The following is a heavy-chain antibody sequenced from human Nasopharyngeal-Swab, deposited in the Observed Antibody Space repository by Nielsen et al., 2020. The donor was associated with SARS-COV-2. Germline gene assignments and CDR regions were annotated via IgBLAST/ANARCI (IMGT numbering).Heavy chain of an antibody. J-gene: IGHJ5*02. CDR3: VRISRGYTGYVDQNWFDP. D-gene: IGHD5-12*01. CDR1: GFTFSSYW. V-gene: IGHV3-7*03. Sequence: LKISCAASGFTFSSYWMSWVRQAPGKGLECVANINQDGSPKYYVESVKGRFTVSRDNAENLMYLQMDNLRAEDTAIYYCVRISRGYTGYVDQNWFDPWGQGTLVTVSS. CDR2: INQDGSPK.